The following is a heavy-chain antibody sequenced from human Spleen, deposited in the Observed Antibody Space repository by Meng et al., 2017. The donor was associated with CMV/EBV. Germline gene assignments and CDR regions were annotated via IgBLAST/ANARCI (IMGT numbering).Heavy chain of an antibody. Sequence: GESLKISCAGSRFTFSRNVMSWIRQAPGKGLEWVSGISVSGGGTYYADSVKGRFTISRDNSKNTLYLQMSNLRAEDAAVYYCAQGGRVASTIDYWGQGTLVTVSS. V-gene: IGHV3-23*01. D-gene: IGHD3-3*01. J-gene: IGHJ4*02. CDR1: RFTFSRNV. CDR2: ISVSGGGT. CDR3: AQGGRVASTIDY.